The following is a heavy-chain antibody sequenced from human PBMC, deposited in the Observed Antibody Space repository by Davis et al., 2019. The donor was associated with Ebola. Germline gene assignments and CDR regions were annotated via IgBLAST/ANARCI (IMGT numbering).Heavy chain of an antibody. J-gene: IGHJ4*02. CDR2: ISYDGSNK. D-gene: IGHD2-21*02. V-gene: IGHV3-30*04. Sequence: GGSLRLSCAASGFTFSGSAMHWVRQAPGKGLEWVAVISYDGSNKYYADSVKGRFTISRDNSKNTLYLQMNSLRAEDTAVYYCAKDRCGGDCSSGYWGQGTLVTVSS. CDR3: AKDRCGGDCSSGY. CDR1: GFTFSGSA.